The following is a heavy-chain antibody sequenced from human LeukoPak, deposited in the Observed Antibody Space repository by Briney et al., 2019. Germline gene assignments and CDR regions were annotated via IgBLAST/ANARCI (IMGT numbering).Heavy chain of an antibody. CDR3: AKENPVGGTNYFDY. V-gene: IGHV3-23*01. D-gene: IGHD1-26*01. CDR2: ITGSGDST. J-gene: IGHJ4*02. Sequence: PGKSLRLSCAASGFTFSDYGMHWVRQAPGKGLEWVSAITGSGDSTYYADSVKGRFTISRDNSKNTLSLQMNSLRAEDTAVYYCAKENPVGGTNYFDYWGQGTLVTVPS. CDR1: GFTFSDYG.